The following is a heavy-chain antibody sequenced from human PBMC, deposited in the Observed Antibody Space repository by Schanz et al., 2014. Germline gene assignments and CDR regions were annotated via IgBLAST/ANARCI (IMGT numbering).Heavy chain of an antibody. Sequence: EVHLLESGGGLVPPGGSLRLSCAASEFTFSTDAMSWVRQAPGKGLEWLSVISASGGDTYYADSVKGRFTISRDNSKNSLYLQMNSLRAEDTAVYYCARIGGSVFDYWAQGTLVTVSS. CDR3: ARIGGSVFDY. CDR2: ISASGGDT. J-gene: IGHJ4*02. D-gene: IGHD3-10*01. CDR1: EFTFSTDA. V-gene: IGHV3-23*01.